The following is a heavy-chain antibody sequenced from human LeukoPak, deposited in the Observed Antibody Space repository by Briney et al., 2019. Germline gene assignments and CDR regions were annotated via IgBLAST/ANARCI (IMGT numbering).Heavy chain of an antibody. CDR2: IKQDGGEK. CDR3: ARGPILTGNYPPDDF. CDR1: GFPFSSYW. J-gene: IGHJ4*02. V-gene: IGHV3-7*01. D-gene: IGHD3-9*01. Sequence: GGSLRLSCAASGFPFSSYWLSWVRQAPGKGLEWVANIKQDGGEKFYVDSVKGRFTISRDNAKNSLYLQMNSLRAEDTALYYCARGPILTGNYPPDDFWGQGTLVTVSS.